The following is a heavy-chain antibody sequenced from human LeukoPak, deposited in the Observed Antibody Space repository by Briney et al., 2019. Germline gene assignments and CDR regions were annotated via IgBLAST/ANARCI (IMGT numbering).Heavy chain of an antibody. V-gene: IGHV4-34*01. CDR3: ARQYCGGFDP. J-gene: IGHJ5*02. CDR2: INHSGST. D-gene: IGHD2-21*02. Sequence: SETLSLTCAVYGGSFSGYYWSWIRQPPGKGLEWIGEINHSGSTNYNPSLKSRVTISVDTSKNQFSLKLSSVTAADTAVYYCARQYCGGFDPWGQGTLVTVSS. CDR1: GGSFSGYY.